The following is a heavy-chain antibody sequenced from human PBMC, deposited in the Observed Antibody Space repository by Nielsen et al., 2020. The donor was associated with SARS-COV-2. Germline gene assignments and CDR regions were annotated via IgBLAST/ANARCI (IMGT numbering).Heavy chain of an antibody. J-gene: IGHJ4*02. V-gene: IGHV1-69*13. Sequence: SVKVSCKASGYTFTTFGISWVRQAPGQGLEWMGGIIPIFGTANYAQKFQGRVTITADESTSTAYMELSSLRSEDTAVYYCARGPSGFSWWGQGTLVTVSS. CDR2: IIPIFGTA. D-gene: IGHD3-10*01. CDR1: GYTFTTFG. CDR3: ARGPSGFSW.